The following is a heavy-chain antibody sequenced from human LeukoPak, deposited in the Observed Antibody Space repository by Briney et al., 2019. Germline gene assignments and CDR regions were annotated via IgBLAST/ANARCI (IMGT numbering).Heavy chain of an antibody. J-gene: IGHJ4*02. CDR3: ARAGGSYTALYYFDY. CDR2: ISSSSSYI. V-gene: IGHV3-21*01. CDR1: GFTFSSYS. D-gene: IGHD1-26*01. Sequence: GGSLRLSCAASGFTFSSYSMNWVRQAPGKGLEWDSSISSSSSYIYYADSVKGRFTISRDNAKNSLYLQMNSLRAEDTAVYYCARAGGSYTALYYFDYWGQGTLVTVPS.